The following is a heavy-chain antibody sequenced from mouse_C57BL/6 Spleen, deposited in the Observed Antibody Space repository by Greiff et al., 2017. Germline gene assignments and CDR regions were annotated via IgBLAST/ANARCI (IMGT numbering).Heavy chain of an antibody. CDR1: GYTFTDYY. D-gene: IGHD1-1*01. CDR3: ARGGDYGSSLYAMDY. CDR2: IYPGSGNT. Sequence: VQLQQSGAELVRPGASVKLSCKASGYTFTDYYINWVKQRPGQGLEWIARIYPGSGNTYYNEKFKGKATLTAEKSSSTAYMQLSSLTSEDSAVYFCARGGDYGSSLYAMDYWGQGTSVTVSS. J-gene: IGHJ4*01. V-gene: IGHV1-76*01.